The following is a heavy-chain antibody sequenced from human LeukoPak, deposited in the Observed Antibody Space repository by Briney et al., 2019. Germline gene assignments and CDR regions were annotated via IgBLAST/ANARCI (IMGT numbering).Heavy chain of an antibody. CDR1: GFTFSSYW. V-gene: IGHV3-7*01. CDR2: IKQDGSEK. D-gene: IGHD4-11*01. Sequence: PGGSLRLSCAASGFTFSSYWMSWVRQAPGKGLEWVANIKQDGSEKYYVDSVKGRFTISRDNAKNSLYLQMNSLRAEDTAVYYCVKDPQPTEDYYYYGMDVWGQGTTVTVSS. CDR3: VKDPQPTEDYYYYGMDV. J-gene: IGHJ6*02.